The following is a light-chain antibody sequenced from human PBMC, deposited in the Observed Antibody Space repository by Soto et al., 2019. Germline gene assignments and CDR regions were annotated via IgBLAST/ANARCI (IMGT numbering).Light chain of an antibody. CDR2: KAS. Sequence: IQMTQSPSTLSASVGDRVTITCRASQTISNWLAWYQQKPGKAPKLLIYKASTLESGVPSRFSGSGSGTEFTLTISSLQPEDFATYYCQQYNSYSQTFGQATKVEI. J-gene: IGKJ1*01. CDR3: QQYNSYSQT. CDR1: QTISNW. V-gene: IGKV1-5*03.